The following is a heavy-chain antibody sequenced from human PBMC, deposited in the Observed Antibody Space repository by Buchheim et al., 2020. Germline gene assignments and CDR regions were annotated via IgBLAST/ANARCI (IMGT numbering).Heavy chain of an antibody. V-gene: IGHV3-74*03. CDR3: ARGASMGY. J-gene: IGHJ4*02. CDR2: VNGQQSSI. D-gene: IGHD5-24*01. Sequence: EVQLVESGGGLVQPGGSLRLSCVASGFAFERYWMHWVRQPPGEGLVWVSRVNGQQSSITTADAAEGRFTISRENAKNTLYLDLNSLRVEDTAVYYCARGASMGYWGQGTL. CDR1: GFAFERYW.